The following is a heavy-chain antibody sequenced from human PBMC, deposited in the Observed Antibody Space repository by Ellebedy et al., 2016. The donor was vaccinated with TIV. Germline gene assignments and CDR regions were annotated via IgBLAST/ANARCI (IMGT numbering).Heavy chain of an antibody. J-gene: IGHJ3*02. Sequence: SQTFSLTCAISGESVSSNSVTWNWIRQSPSRGLEWLGRTYYRSKWYNDYAVSVKSRITINPDTSKNQFSLQLNSVTPEDTAVYYCARVYSTSHPRAFDIWGQGTMATVSS. CDR2: TYYRSKWYN. CDR1: GESVSSNSVT. V-gene: IGHV6-1*01. D-gene: IGHD6-6*01. CDR3: ARVYSTSHPRAFDI.